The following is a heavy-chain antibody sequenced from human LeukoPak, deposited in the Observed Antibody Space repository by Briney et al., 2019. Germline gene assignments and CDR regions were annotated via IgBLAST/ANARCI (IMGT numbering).Heavy chain of an antibody. D-gene: IGHD3-10*01. CDR1: GFTFSNAW. CDR3: TRPLWFGGYDAFDI. CDR2: IKSKTDGGTT. J-gene: IGHJ3*02. V-gene: IGHV3-15*01. Sequence: GGSLRLSCAASGFTFSNAWMSWVRQAPGKGLEWVGRIKSKTDGGTTDYAAPVKGRFTISRDDSKNTLYLQMNSLKTEDTAVYYCTRPLWFGGYDAFDIWGQGTMVTVSS.